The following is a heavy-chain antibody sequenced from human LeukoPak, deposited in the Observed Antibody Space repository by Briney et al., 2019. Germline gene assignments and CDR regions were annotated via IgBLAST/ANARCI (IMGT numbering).Heavy chain of an antibody. CDR2: IIPNSGGT. Sequence: ASVKVSCKASGYTFTGYYMHWVRQAPGQGLEWMGWIIPNSGGTNYAQKFQGRVTMTRDTSISTAYMELSRLRSDDTAVYYCARSGSGSYYDTFDYWGQGTLVTVSS. V-gene: IGHV1-2*02. J-gene: IGHJ4*02. CDR3: ARSGSGSYYDTFDY. CDR1: GYTFTGYY. D-gene: IGHD3-10*01.